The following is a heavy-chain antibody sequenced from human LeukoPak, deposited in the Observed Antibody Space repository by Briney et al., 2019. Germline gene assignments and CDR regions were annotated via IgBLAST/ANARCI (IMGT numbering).Heavy chain of an antibody. CDR3: ARTLAAAGDGYYFDY. CDR2: LSGSGAST. Sequence: GGSLRLSCTAAGFTFSGYAMSWVRQAPGKGLDWVSGLSGSGASTYYADSVKGRFTISRDNSKTTLYLQMSSLRAEDTAVYYCARTLAAAGDGYYFDYWGQGTLVTVSS. CDR1: GFTFSGYA. V-gene: IGHV3-23*01. D-gene: IGHD6-13*01. J-gene: IGHJ4*02.